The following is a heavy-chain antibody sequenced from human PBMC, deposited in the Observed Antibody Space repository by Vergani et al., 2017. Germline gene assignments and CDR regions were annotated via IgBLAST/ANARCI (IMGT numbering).Heavy chain of an antibody. CDR3: AREYYGGNFDPFDY. D-gene: IGHD4-23*01. CDR2: IYHSGST. V-gene: IGHV4-38-2*01. CDR1: GYSISSGYY. J-gene: IGHJ4*02. Sequence: QVQLQESGPGLVKPSETLSLTCAVSGYSISSGYYWGWIRQPPGKGLEWIGRIYHSGSTYYNPSLKSRVTISVDTSKNQFSLKLSSVTAADTAVYYCAREYYGGNFDPFDYWGQGTLVTVSS.